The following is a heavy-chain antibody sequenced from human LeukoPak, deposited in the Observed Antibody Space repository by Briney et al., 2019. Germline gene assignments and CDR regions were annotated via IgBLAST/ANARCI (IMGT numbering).Heavy chain of an antibody. V-gene: IGHV4-34*01. D-gene: IGHD4-11*01. CDR3: ARRTTVTIPFGY. Sequence: SETLSLTCAVYGGSFSGYYWSWIRQPPGKGLEWIGEINHSGSTNYNPSLKSRVTISVDTSKNQFSLKLSSVTAADTAVYYCARRTTVTIPFGYWGQGTLVTVSS. CDR2: INHSGST. J-gene: IGHJ4*02. CDR1: GGSFSGYY.